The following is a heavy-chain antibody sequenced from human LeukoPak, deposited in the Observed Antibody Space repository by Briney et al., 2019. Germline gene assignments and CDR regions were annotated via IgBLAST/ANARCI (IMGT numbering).Heavy chain of an antibody. V-gene: IGHV4-59*01. CDR2: IYYSGST. CDR3: AREGPLGWFDL. J-gene: IGHJ5*02. Sequence: SETLSLTCTVSGGSISSYYWSWIRQPPGKGLEWIGYIYYSGSTNYNPSLKSRVTISVDTSKNQFSLKLSSVTAADTAVYYCAREGPLGWFDLWGQGTLVTVSS. CDR1: GGSISSYY.